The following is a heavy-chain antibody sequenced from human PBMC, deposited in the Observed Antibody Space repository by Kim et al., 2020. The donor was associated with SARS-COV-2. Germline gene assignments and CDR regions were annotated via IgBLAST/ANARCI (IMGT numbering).Heavy chain of an antibody. D-gene: IGHD2-21*01. V-gene: IGHV3-23*01. J-gene: IGHJ4*02. CDR3: AKEMPVIRY. Sequence: GSTYYADSVKGRFTISRDNSKNTLYLQMNSLRAEDTAVYYCAKEMPVIRYWGQGTLVTVSS. CDR2: GST.